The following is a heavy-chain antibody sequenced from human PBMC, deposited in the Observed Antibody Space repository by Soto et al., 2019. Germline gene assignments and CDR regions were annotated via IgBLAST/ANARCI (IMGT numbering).Heavy chain of an antibody. CDR1: GFTFSGSA. CDR3: TRDPRNYYASSGSANWFDP. D-gene: IGHD3-22*01. V-gene: IGHV3-73*01. Sequence: SLRLSCAASGFTFSGSAMHWVRQASGKGLEWVGRIRSKTNSYATAYAASVKGRFTISRDDSKNTAYLQMNSLKIEDTAVYYCTRDPRNYYASSGSANWFDPSGQGTLVTVS. CDR2: IRSKTNSYAT. J-gene: IGHJ5*02.